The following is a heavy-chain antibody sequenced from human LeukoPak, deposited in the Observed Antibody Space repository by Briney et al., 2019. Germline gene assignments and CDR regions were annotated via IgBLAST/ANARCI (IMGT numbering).Heavy chain of an antibody. CDR1: GFTFSAYS. V-gene: IGHV3-48*02. Sequence: GGSLRLSCAGTGFTFSAYSLNWVRQAPGKGLEWVSYTSSGAGDTYYADSVKCRFTISRDNAQNSLYLQMNGLRDEDTAVYHCARSRSGNYFDYWGQGTLVSVSS. J-gene: IGHJ4*02. D-gene: IGHD1-26*01. CDR3: ARSRSGNYFDY. CDR2: TSSGAGDT.